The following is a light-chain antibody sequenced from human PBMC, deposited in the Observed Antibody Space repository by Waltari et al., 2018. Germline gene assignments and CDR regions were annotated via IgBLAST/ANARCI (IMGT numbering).Light chain of an antibody. CDR1: QSIITW. CDR2: KAS. J-gene: IGKJ4*01. V-gene: IGKV1-5*03. Sequence: DIQMTQSPSTLSASVGDRVTISCRASQSIITWLAWYQQKPGKAPKLLVYKASSLESGVPSRFRGSGSGSEFTLTISSLQADDFATYYCQQYNKYPLTFGGGTKVEI. CDR3: QQYNKYPLT.